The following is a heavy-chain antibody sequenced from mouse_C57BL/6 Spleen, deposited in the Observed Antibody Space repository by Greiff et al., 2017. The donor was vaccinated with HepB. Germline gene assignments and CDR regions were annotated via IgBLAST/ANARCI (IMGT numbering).Heavy chain of an antibody. CDR1: GYTFTSYG. V-gene: IGHV1-81*01. D-gene: IGHD2-13*01. J-gene: IGHJ4*01. CDR2: IYPRSGNT. Sequence: VQLQQSGAELARPGASVKLSCKASGYTFTSYGISWVKQRTGQGLEWIGEIYPRSGNTYYNEKFKGKATLTGDKSSSTAYMELRSLTSEDTAVYFCARRAAGEAGDAMDYWGQGTSVTVSS. CDR3: ARRAAGEAGDAMDY.